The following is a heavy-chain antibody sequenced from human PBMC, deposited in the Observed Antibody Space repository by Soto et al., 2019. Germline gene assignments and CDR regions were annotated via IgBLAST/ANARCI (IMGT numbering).Heavy chain of an antibody. CDR1: GFTFSSYG. CDR2: ISYDGRNK. CDR3: AKDQGDIVVVVAAITAYGMDV. V-gene: IGHV3-30*18. Sequence: QVQLVESGGGVVQPGRSLRLSCAASGFTFSSYGVHWVRQAPGKGLEWVAVISYDGRNKYYSDSVKGRFTISRDNSKNTLFLQMNSPRAEDTAVYYCAKDQGDIVVVVAAITAYGMDVWGQGTTVTVSS. D-gene: IGHD2-15*01. J-gene: IGHJ6*02.